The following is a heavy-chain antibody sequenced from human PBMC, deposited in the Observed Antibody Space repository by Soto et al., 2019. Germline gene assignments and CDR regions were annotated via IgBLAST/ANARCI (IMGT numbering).Heavy chain of an antibody. CDR2: IYHSGST. Sequence: PSETLSLTCAVSGGSISSSNWWSWVRQPPGKGLEWIGEIYHSGSTNYNPSLKSRVTISVDKSKNQFSLKLSSVTAADTAVYYCARAGPVTTFGDYFHYWGQGTLVTVSS. CDR3: ARAGPVTTFGDYFHY. V-gene: IGHV4-4*02. D-gene: IGHD3-10*02. J-gene: IGHJ4*02. CDR1: GGSISSSNW.